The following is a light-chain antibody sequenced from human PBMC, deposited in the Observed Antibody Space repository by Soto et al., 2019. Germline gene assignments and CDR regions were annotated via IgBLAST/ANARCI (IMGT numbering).Light chain of an antibody. V-gene: IGKV4-1*01. J-gene: IGKJ3*01. Sequence: DIVMTQSPDSLAVSLGERATINCKSSQSVFFSSNNKNYLAWYQHKPGQSPKLLLYWASTRESGVPDRFSGSGSGTDFTLTISSLQAEDVAVYYCQQYYGTPFTFGPGTKVDIK. CDR1: QSVFFSSNNKNY. CDR2: WAS. CDR3: QQYYGTPFT.